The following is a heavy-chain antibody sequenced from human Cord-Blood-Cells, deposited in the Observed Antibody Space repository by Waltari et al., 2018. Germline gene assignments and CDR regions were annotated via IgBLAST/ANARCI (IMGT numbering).Heavy chain of an antibody. V-gene: IGHV1-69*09. CDR1: GGTFSSYA. D-gene: IGHD3-16*01. CDR3: ARVGWGSTGYFDL. J-gene: IGHJ2*01. CDR2: IIPILGIA. Sequence: QVQLVQSGAEVKKPGSSVKVSCKASGGTFSSYAINWVRQAPGQGLVCMGRIIPILGIANYAQKFQGRVTINADKSTSTAYMELSSLRSEDTAVYYCARVGWGSTGYFDLWGRGTLVTVSS.